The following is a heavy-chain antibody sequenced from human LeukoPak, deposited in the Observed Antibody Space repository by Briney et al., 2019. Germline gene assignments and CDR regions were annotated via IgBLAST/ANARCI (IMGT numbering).Heavy chain of an antibody. CDR3: AKDRAFLSGYVDY. V-gene: IGHV3-30*02. J-gene: IGHJ4*02. CDR2: IRYDGSDK. D-gene: IGHD3-3*01. Sequence: GGSLRLSCAASGFTFSSYGMHWVRQAPGKGLEWVAFIRYDGSDKYYTDSVKGRFTVSRDNSKNTLYLQMNSLRADDAAMYYCAKDRAFLSGYVDYWGQGTLVTVSS. CDR1: GFTFSSYG.